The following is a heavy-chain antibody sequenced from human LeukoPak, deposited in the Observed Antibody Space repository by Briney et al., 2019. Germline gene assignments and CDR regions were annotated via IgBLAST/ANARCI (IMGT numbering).Heavy chain of an antibody. D-gene: IGHD3-3*01. CDR2: ISAYNGNT. J-gene: IGHJ6*04. CDR3: ASGEGDFWSGYPLAMDV. Sequence: ASVKVSCKASGYTFTSSGISWVRQAPGPGLEWMRWISAYNGNTNYAQKLQGRVTMTTDTSTSTAYMELRSLRSDDTAVYYCASGEGDFWSGYPLAMDVWGKGTTVTVSS. V-gene: IGHV1-18*01. CDR1: GYTFTSSG.